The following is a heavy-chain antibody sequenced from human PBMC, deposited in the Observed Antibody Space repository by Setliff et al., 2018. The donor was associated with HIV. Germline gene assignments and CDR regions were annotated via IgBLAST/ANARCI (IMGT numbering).Heavy chain of an antibody. V-gene: IGHV1-18*01. D-gene: IGHD3-16*01. Sequence: ASVKVSCKTSGDNFNNVAFNWVRQAPGQGLEWMGWIRVDNGNTIYAESLQGRVTMTTDTSTSTAYMDLKSLGSDDTAVYYCARGRSRGEVHRDHGYFQHWGQGSLVTVSS. CDR1: GDNFNNVA. CDR2: IRVDNGNT. CDR3: ARGRSRGEVHRDHGYFQH. J-gene: IGHJ1*01.